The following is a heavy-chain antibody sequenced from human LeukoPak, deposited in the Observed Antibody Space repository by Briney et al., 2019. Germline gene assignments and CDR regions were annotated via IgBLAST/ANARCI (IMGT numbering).Heavy chain of an antibody. Sequence: PSETLSLTCTVSGDSITGSTYYWGWIRQTPGMGLEWIGTISYSGTTYYNPSLKSRVIISVDTSKNQFSLKLSSVTAADTAVYYCARRRGYYYYYYMDVWGKGTTVTVSS. CDR1: GDSITGSTYY. V-gene: IGHV4-39*07. CDR2: ISYSGTT. D-gene: IGHD3-10*01. J-gene: IGHJ6*03. CDR3: ARRRGYYYYYYMDV.